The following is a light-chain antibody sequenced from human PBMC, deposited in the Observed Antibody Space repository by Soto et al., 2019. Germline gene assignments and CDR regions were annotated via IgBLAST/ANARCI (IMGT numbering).Light chain of an antibody. CDR3: QQYVMTPPN. CDR2: GAS. Sequence: EIVLSQSPATLSLSPGERAILSCRASQSVLDNQVAWYQQKPGQAPRLLIYGASSKVTGIPDRFSGSGSETDFTLIMSRLESEDFAVYYCQQYVMTPPNFGGEAKWISN. V-gene: IGKV3-20*01. J-gene: IGKJ4*01. CDR1: QSVLDNQ.